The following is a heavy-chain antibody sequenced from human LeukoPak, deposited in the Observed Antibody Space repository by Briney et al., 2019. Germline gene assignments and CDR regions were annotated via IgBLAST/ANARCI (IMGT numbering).Heavy chain of an antibody. D-gene: IGHD2-2*01. J-gene: IGHJ4*02. Sequence: ASVKVSCKASGYTFTSYGISWVRQAPGQGLEWMGWISAYNGNTNYAQKLQGRVTMTTDTPTSTAYMELRSLRSDDTAVYYCARDSCSSTSCYYFDYWGQGTLVTVSS. CDR3: ARDSCSSTSCYYFDY. V-gene: IGHV1-18*01. CDR1: GYTFTSYG. CDR2: ISAYNGNT.